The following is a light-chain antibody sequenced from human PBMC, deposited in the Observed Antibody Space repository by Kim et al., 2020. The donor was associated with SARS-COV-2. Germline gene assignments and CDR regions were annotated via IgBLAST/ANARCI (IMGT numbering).Light chain of an antibody. Sequence: ASVGDRVTNTCRASQDINNHLKWYQQKPGKAPKLLVYDASTLETGVPSRFSGSGSETDFTLTITTLQPEDFASYYCQQYDKLPLTFGGGTKVDIK. J-gene: IGKJ4*01. CDR2: DAS. V-gene: IGKV1-33*01. CDR3: QQYDKLPLT. CDR1: QDINNH.